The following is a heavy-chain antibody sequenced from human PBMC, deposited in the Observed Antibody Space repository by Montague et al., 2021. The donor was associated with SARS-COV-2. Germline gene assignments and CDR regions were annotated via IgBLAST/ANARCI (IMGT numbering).Heavy chain of an antibody. V-gene: IGHV3-13*01. J-gene: IGHJ6*02. CDR3: GRGVRYFGSGGWSFYYYGVDV. D-gene: IGHD3-10*01. Sequence: SLLLSFSSSGFTFSQYDMHWVRQVTGKGLEWVSGIGKAGDTHYPGTVKGRFTISREDAKNSLYLQMNSLRAGDTAVYYCGRGVRYFGSGGWSFYYYGVDVWGQGTTVTVSS. CDR2: IGKAGDT. CDR1: GFTFSQYD.